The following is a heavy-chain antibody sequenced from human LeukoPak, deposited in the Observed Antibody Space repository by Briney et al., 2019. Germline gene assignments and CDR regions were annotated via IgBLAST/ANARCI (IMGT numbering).Heavy chain of an antibody. D-gene: IGHD2-21*01. J-gene: IGHJ5*02. CDR3: ARDIRRGWFDP. CDR1: GYTFTSYA. V-gene: IGHV1-69*13. Sequence: SVKVSCKASGYTFTSYAISWVRQAPGQGLEWMGQIIPKFAIAHYAQKFQGRVTITADESTSTAYLELSSLRSADTAVYYCARDIRRGWFDPWGQGTLVTVSS. CDR2: IIPKFAIA.